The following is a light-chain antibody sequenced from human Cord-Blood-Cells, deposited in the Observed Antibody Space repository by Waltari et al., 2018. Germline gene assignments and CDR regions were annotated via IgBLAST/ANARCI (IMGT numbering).Light chain of an antibody. J-gene: IGKJ4*01. Sequence: DIVMTQSPDSLAVSLGTRATINCKSSQSVLYSSNNKNYLAWYQQKPGQPPKLLIYWASTRESGVPDRFSGSGSGTDFTLTISRLQAEDVAVYYCQQYYSTLTFGGGTKVEIK. V-gene: IGKV4-1*01. CDR1: QSVLYSSNNKNY. CDR2: WAS. CDR3: QQYYSTLT.